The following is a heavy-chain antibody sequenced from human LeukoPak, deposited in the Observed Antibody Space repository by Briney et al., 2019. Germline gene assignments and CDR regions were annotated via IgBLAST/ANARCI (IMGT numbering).Heavy chain of an antibody. CDR2: IIPSIGAT. Sequence: ASVKVSCKASGYTFTGYYLHWVRQAPGQGLEWMGWIIPSIGATNYAQKFQGRVTLTRDTSTSTAYMELSRLRFDDTAVYYCARDYVDKVTIHERYYMDVWGKGTTVTISS. D-gene: IGHD5-12*01. J-gene: IGHJ6*03. CDR3: ARDYVDKVTIHERYYMDV. CDR1: GYTFTGYY. V-gene: IGHV1-2*02.